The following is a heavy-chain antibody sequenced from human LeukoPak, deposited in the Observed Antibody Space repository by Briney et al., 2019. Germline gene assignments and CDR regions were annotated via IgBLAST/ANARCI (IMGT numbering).Heavy chain of an antibody. CDR1: GFTFSSYW. Sequence: GGSLRLSCTASGFTFSSYWMTWVRQAPGKGLEWVANIKQDGGEKYYVGSVKGRFTISRDNAKNSLYLQMNSLRVEDTAVYYCARGVGGEVGLWGQGTLVTVSS. CDR2: IKQDGGEK. V-gene: IGHV3-7*01. D-gene: IGHD4-17*01. J-gene: IGHJ4*02. CDR3: ARGVGGEVGL.